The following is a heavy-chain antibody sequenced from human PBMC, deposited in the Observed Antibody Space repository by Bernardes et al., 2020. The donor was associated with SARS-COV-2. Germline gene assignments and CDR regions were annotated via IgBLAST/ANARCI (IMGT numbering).Heavy chain of an antibody. J-gene: IGHJ3*02. CDR1: GFTFSSYA. CDR3: AKATSCAITCYGFDI. CDR2: ISNGGGST. D-gene: IGHD2-21*01. V-gene: IGHV3-23*01. Sequence: GGSLRLSCAASGFTFSSYAMTWVRQAPGKGLEWVSGISNGGGSTSYADSVKGRFTISRDNSKNTLYLQMNSLRAEDTALYYCAKATSCAITCYGFDIWGQGTMVTVSS.